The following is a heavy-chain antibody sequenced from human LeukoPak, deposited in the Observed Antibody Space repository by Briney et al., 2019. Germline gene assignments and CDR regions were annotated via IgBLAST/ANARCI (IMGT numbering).Heavy chain of an antibody. CDR1: GGSISSYY. CDR2: IYTSGST. J-gene: IGHJ5*02. V-gene: IGHV4-4*07. Sequence: SETLSLTCTVSGGSISSYYWSWIRQPAGKGLEWIGRIYTSGSTNYNPSLKSRVTTSVDTSKNQFSLKLSSVTAADTAVYYCAREFIAAAGNNWFDPWGQGTLATVSS. CDR3: AREFIAAAGNNWFDP. D-gene: IGHD6-13*01.